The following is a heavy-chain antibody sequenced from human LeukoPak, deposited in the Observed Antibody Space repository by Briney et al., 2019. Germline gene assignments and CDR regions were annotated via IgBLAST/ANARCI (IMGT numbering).Heavy chain of an antibody. CDR1: GGSISSTSYY. CDR3: ARGERYCSGGSCYSGWFDP. D-gene: IGHD2-15*01. Sequence: SETLSLTCTVSGGSISSTSYYWGWIRQPPGKGLEWIGRIYTSGSTDYNPSLKSRVIISVDTSKNQFSLKLSSVTAADTAVYYCARGERYCSGGSCYSGWFDPWGQGTLVTVSS. CDR2: IYTSGST. J-gene: IGHJ5*02. V-gene: IGHV4-39*07.